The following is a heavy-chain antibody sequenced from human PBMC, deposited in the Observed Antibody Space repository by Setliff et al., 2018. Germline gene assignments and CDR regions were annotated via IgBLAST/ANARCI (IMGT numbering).Heavy chain of an antibody. CDR2: IYYSGTT. Sequence: SETLSLTCTVSDDSISSSRYYWAWIRQPPGKGLGWIGNIYYSGTTYSNPSLKSRVTMSVDTSKNQFSLRLNSVTASDTAVYYCATTGTYRYFDYWGQGTLVTVSS. V-gene: IGHV4-39*01. J-gene: IGHJ4*02. CDR1: DDSISSSRYY. CDR3: ATTGTYRYFDY. D-gene: IGHD1-1*01.